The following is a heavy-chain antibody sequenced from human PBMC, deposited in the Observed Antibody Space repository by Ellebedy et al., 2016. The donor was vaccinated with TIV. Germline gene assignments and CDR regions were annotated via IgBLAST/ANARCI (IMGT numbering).Heavy chain of an antibody. Sequence: MPSETLSLTCTVSGGSMISDDHYWSWVRQPPGKGLEWIGYIYYSGTTYYNPSLKRRLTISVDTSKTHFSLTLNSVTAADTATYYCARHLGVRAFEYWGPGTMVTVAS. J-gene: IGHJ3*01. CDR3: ARHLGVRAFEY. D-gene: IGHD2/OR15-2a*01. V-gene: IGHV4-30-4*01. CDR1: GGSMISDDHY. CDR2: IYYSGTT.